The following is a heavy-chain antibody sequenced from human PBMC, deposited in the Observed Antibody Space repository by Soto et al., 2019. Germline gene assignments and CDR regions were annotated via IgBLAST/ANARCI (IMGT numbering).Heavy chain of an antibody. Sequence: ASVKVSCKASGYTFTSYDINWVRQATGQGLEWMGWMNPNSGNTGYAQKFQGRVTMTRNTSISTAYMELSSLRSEDTAVYYCARLRAVAGKLDSCGPGTLVTVSS. V-gene: IGHV1-8*01. D-gene: IGHD6-19*01. CDR1: GYTFTSYD. J-gene: IGHJ4*02. CDR3: ARLRAVAGKLDS. CDR2: MNPNSGNT.